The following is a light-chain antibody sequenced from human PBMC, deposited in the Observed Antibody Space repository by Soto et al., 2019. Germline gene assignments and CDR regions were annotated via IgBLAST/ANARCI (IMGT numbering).Light chain of an antibody. Sequence: DIQMTQSPSSVSASVGDRVTITCRASQDISGRLAWYQQKPGKAPKLLIYSASSLQSGVPSRFSGSGSGTDFTLTISSLQPDDFATYYCQQSNSFPITFGQGTRLDIK. J-gene: IGKJ5*01. CDR3: QQSNSFPIT. V-gene: IGKV1D-12*01. CDR2: SAS. CDR1: QDISGR.